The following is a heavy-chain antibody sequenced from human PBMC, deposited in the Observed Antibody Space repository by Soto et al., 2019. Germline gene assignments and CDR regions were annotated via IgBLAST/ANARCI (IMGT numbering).Heavy chain of an antibody. CDR2: INAANGDT. CDR1: GYTFTSYG. CDR3: VRSHVSATGIDWFDP. V-gene: IGHV1-3*01. Sequence: ASVKVSCKASGYTFTSYGIHWVRQAPGQRLEWMGWINAANGDTKYSPKFQGGVTITRDTSASTAYMELSSLRSEDTAVYYCVRSHVSATGIDWFDPWGQGTLATVSS. D-gene: IGHD6-13*01. J-gene: IGHJ5*02.